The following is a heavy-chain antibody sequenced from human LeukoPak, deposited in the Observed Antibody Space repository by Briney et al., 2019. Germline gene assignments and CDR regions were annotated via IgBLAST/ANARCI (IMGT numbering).Heavy chain of an antibody. CDR1: GYTFTSYY. V-gene: IGHV1-2*06. CDR3: ARDWDTAMVLMDV. J-gene: IGHJ6*02. D-gene: IGHD5-18*01. CDR2: INPNSGGT. Sequence: ASVKVSCKASGYTFTSYYMHWVRQAPGQGREWMGRINPNSGGTNYAQKFQGGVTMTRDTSISTAYMELSRLRSDDTAVYYCARDWDTAMVLMDVWGQGTTVTVSS.